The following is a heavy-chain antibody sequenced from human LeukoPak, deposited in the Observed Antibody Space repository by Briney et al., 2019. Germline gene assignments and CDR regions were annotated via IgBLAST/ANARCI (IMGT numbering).Heavy chain of an antibody. CDR1: GYTFTSYD. CDR3: ARDLREFARRFDY. V-gene: IGHV1-8*01. CDR2: MNPNSGNT. Sequence: ASVKVSCKASGYTFTSYDINWVRQATGQGLEWMGWMNPNSGNTGYAQKFQGRVTMTRNTSISTAYMELSSVTAADTAVYYCARDLREFARRFDYWGQGTLVTVSS. J-gene: IGHJ4*02. D-gene: IGHD3-10*01.